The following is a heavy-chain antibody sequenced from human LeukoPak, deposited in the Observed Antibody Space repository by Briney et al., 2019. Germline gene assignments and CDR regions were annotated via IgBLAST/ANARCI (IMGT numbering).Heavy chain of an antibody. CDR1: GYTLTELS. CDR2: FDPEDGET. CDR3: ATVFYRGGSGSSSFDY. J-gene: IGHJ4*02. D-gene: IGHD3-10*01. V-gene: IGHV1-24*01. Sequence: GASVKVSCKVSGYTLTELSMHWVRQAPGKGLEWMGGFDPEDGETIYAQKFQGRVTMTEDTSTDTAYMELSSLRSEDTAVYYCATVFYRGGSGSSSFDYWGQGTLVTVSS.